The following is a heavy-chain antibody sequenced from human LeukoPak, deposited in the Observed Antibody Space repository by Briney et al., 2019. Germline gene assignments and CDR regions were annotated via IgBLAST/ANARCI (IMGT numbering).Heavy chain of an antibody. Sequence: GASVKVSCKASGYTFTGYFMHWVRQAPGQGLEWLGWIIPNSGGTNYAQKFQGRVTMTRDTSISTAYMELTRLRSDDTAVYYCALRGYSYDAFDIWGQGTMVTVSS. J-gene: IGHJ3*02. D-gene: IGHD5-18*01. CDR2: IIPNSGGT. CDR1: GYTFTGYF. CDR3: ALRGYSYDAFDI. V-gene: IGHV1-2*02.